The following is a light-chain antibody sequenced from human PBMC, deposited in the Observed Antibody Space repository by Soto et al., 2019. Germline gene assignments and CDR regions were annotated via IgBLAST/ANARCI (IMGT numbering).Light chain of an antibody. Sequence: QSALTQPASVSGSPGQSITITCTGTSSDVGADKYVSWYQQHPGKAPQLMIYEVTNRPSGVSNCFSGSKSGNTASLTISGLQAEDEGDYYCSSYASNTYVFGTGTKLTVL. V-gene: IGLV2-14*01. CDR3: SSYASNTYV. CDR2: EVT. J-gene: IGLJ1*01. CDR1: SSDVGADKY.